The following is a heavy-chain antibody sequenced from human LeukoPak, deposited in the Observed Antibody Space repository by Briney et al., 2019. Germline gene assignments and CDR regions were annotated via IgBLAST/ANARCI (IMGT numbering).Heavy chain of an antibody. CDR2: ISTSGTII. D-gene: IGHD5-18*01. J-gene: IGHJ4*02. Sequence: GGSLRLSCAASGFNFSSYEMNWVRQAPGKGLEWVSYISTSGTIIYYADSVKGRFTISRDNAKNSLYLQMNSLRAEDTAVYYGARDSGHVDTAMAHDYWGQGTLVTVSS. CDR3: ARDSGHVDTAMAHDY. CDR1: GFNFSSYE. V-gene: IGHV3-48*03.